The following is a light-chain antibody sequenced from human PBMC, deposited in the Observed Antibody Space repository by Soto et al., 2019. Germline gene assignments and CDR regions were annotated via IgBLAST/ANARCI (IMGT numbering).Light chain of an antibody. V-gene: IGKV3-15*01. CDR1: QSLSGK. J-gene: IGKJ1*01. CDR3: QRYNSLHPWT. Sequence: ALTLSAGTLSPXPGEXVTLXXXXSQSLSGKLAWYQHKPFQSPELLIYNASVISRGIRPIFSGTGSGAVFNLNISSIRAEDFALYYCQRYNSLHPWTFGQGTTVDIK. CDR2: NAS.